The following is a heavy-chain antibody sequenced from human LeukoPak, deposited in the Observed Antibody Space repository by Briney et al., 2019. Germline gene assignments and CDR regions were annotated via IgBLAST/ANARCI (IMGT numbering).Heavy chain of an antibody. CDR1: GGSVSSGSYY. CDR3: AGTTFDIVGATTTGNP. D-gene: IGHD1-26*01. CDR2: IYYSGST. Sequence: SETLSLTCTVSGGSVSSGSYYWSWIRQPPGKGLEWIGYIYYSGSTNYNPSLKSRVTISVDTSKNQFSLKLSSVTAADTAVYYCAGTTFDIVGATTTGNPWGQGTLVTVSS. J-gene: IGHJ5*02. V-gene: IGHV4-61*01.